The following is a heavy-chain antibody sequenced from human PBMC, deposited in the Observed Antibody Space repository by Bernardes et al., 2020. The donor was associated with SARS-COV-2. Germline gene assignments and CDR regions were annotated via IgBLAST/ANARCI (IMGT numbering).Heavy chain of an antibody. CDR3: AREYTYGFDS. CDR1: GFTISSYW. Sequence: GSLSPSSAAAGFTISSYWMSWVRPAPGKGLEWVANIKEDGSEKNYVDSVKGRFSISRDNAKNSLYLQMNSLRAEDTAVYYCAREYTYGFDSWGQGTLVTVSS. D-gene: IGHD5-18*01. J-gene: IGHJ4*02. V-gene: IGHV3-7*01. CDR2: IKEDGSEK.